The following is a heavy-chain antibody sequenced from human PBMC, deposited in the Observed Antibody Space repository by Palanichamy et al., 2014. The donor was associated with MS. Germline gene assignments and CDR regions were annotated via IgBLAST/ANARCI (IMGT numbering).Heavy chain of an antibody. CDR3: ARCRLGALVAFDI. CDR2: IYHSGST. Sequence: PSDDLVPPPGAVSWYSISSGYYWGWIRQPPGKGLEWIGSIYHSGSTYYNPSLKSRVTISVDTSKNQFSLKLSSVTAADTAVYYCARCRLGALVAFDIWGQGTMVTVSS. D-gene: IGHD3-10*01. V-gene: IGHV4-38-2*01. CDR1: WYSISSGYY. J-gene: IGHJ3*02.